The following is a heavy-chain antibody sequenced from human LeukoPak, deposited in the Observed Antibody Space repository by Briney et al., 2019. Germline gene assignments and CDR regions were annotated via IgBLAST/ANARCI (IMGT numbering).Heavy chain of an antibody. CDR3: AGEDGDYCPSAY. CDR2: IYYSGIT. V-gene: IGHV4-59*01. D-gene: IGHD4-17*01. J-gene: IGHJ4*02. CDR1: GGSIGSYY. Sequence: SQTLSLTCTVSGGSIGSYYWSWIRQPPGKGLEWIGYIYYSGITNYNPSLKSRVTISVDTSKNQFSLKLSSVTAADTAVYYCAGEDGDYCPSAYWGQGALVTVSS.